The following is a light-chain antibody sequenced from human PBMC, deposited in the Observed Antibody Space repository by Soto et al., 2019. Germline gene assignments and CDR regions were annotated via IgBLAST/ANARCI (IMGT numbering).Light chain of an antibody. CDR3: QHFGGTTFT. Sequence: EIVLTQSPGTLSLSPWERATLSCRASQSVSSSFLAWYQQKPGQAPRLVIYGASTRATGIPARFSGSGSGTDFTLTISRLEPEDFAVYYCQHFGGTTFTFGQGTRLEIK. CDR2: GAS. CDR1: QSVSSSF. J-gene: IGKJ5*01. V-gene: IGKV3-20*01.